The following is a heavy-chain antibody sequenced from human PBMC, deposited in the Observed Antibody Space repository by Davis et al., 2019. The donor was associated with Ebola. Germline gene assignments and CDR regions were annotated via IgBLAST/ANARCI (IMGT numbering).Heavy chain of an antibody. D-gene: IGHD2-15*01. CDR1: GYTFTSYG. CDR3: ARDGYCSGGSCYYGYYYGMDV. V-gene: IGHV1-18*01. J-gene: IGHJ6*02. Sequence: ASVKVSCKASGYTFTSYGISWVRQAPGQGLEWMGWISAYNGNTNYAQKLQGRVTMTTDTSTSTAYMELRSLRSDDTAVYYCARDGYCSGGSCYYGYYYGMDVWGQGTTVTVSS. CDR2: ISAYNGNT.